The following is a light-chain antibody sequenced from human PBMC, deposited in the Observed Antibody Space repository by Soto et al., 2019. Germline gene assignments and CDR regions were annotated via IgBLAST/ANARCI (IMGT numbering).Light chain of an antibody. J-gene: IGLJ2*01. CDR2: DNN. V-gene: IGLV1-51*01. Sequence: QSVLTQPPSVSAAPGQKVTIPCSGSSSNIGNNYVSWYQQLPGTAPKLLIYDNNKRPSGIPDRFSGSKSGTSATLGITGLQTGDEADYYCGTWDSSLSGVFGGGTKLTVL. CDR1: SSNIGNNY. CDR3: GTWDSSLSGV.